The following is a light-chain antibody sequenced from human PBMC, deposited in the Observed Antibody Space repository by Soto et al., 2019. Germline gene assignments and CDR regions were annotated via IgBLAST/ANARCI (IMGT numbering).Light chain of an antibody. J-gene: IGKJ3*01. CDR2: GAS. Sequence: EIVLTQSPGTLSLSPGERSTLSCRASQSVSNNYLAWYQQKPGQAPRLPIYGASNRATGIPDRFSGSGSGTDFTLTISRLEAEEVAVYYCLQYSRARTFGQGATVDIK. CDR3: LQYSRART. CDR1: QSVSNNY. V-gene: IGKV3-20*01.